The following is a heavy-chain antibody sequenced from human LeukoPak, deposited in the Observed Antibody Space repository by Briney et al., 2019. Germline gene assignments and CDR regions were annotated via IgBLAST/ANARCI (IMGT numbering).Heavy chain of an antibody. J-gene: IGHJ4*02. CDR1: GFTFSSYE. V-gene: IGHV3-30*14. CDR2: ISYHGSNK. D-gene: IGHD5-12*01. Sequence: GGSLRLSCAASGFTFSSYEMNWVRQAPGKGLEWVAVISYHGSNKNYADSVKGRFTISRDNSKNTLYLQMNSLRAEDTAVYYCARGPSGYHNTGGQGTLVTVSS. CDR3: ARGPSGYHNT.